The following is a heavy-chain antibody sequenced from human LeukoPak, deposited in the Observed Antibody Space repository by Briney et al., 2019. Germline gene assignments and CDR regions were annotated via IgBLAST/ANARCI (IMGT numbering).Heavy chain of an antibody. J-gene: IGHJ4*02. CDR2: ISSSGSTI. CDR3: ARAADSSGYLLAYFDY. V-gene: IGHV3-48*03. D-gene: IGHD3-22*01. CDR1: GFTFSSYE. Sequence: GGSLRLSCAASGFTFSSYEMNWVRQAPGKGLEWVSYISSSGSTIYYADSVKGRFTISRDNAKNSLYLQMNSLRAEDTAVYYCARAADSSGYLLAYFDYWGQGTLVTVSS.